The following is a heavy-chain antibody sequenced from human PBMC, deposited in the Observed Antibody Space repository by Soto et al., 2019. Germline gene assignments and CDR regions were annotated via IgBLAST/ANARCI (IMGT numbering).Heavy chain of an antibody. CDR3: ARELDGIDV. CDR1: GGPFSSCA. CDR2: ISGSGGST. J-gene: IGHJ6*02. V-gene: IGHV3-23*01. Sequence: GGSLRLSCASSGGPFSSCAMSWVRQAPGKGLEWVSAISGSGGSTYYADSVKGRFTISRDNSKNTLYLQMNSLRAEDTAVYYCARELDGIDVWGQGTTVTVSS.